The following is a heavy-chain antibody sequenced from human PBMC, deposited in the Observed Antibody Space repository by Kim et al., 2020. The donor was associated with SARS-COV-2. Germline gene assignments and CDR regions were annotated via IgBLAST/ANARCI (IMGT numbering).Heavy chain of an antibody. D-gene: IGHD2-15*01. J-gene: IGHJ6*02. CDR3: ARVVVAAVYYYYGMDV. Sequence: KCQGRVTITADESTSTAYMELSSLRSEDTAVYYCARVVVAAVYYYYGMDVWGQGTTVTVSS. V-gene: IGHV1-69*01.